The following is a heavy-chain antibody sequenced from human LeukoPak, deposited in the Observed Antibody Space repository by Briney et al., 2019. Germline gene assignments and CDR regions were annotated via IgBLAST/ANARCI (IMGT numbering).Heavy chain of an antibody. J-gene: IGHJ4*02. V-gene: IGHV4-61*02. Sequence: HSETLSLTCTVSGGSISSSSYYWSWIRQPAGKGLEWIGRIYTSGSTNYNPSLKSRVTISVDTSKNQFSLKLSSVTAADTAVYYCARDGHYYGSGSYYDYWGQGTLVTVSS. CDR1: GGSISSSSYY. CDR2: IYTSGST. D-gene: IGHD3-10*01. CDR3: ARDGHYYGSGSYYDY.